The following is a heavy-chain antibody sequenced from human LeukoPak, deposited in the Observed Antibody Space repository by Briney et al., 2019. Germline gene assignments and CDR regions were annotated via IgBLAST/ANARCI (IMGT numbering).Heavy chain of an antibody. D-gene: IGHD3-22*01. CDR2: IWYDGSNK. CDR1: GFXFSSYG. Sequence: PGGSLRLSCAASGFXFSSYGINWVRQAPGKGLEWVAVIWYDGSNKYYADSVEGRFTISRDNSKNTLYLQMNSLRAEDTAVYYCARDLKSIYYYDINAGAYDIWGQGTMVTVSS. V-gene: IGHV3-33*01. CDR3: ARDLKSIYYYDINAGAYDI. J-gene: IGHJ3*02.